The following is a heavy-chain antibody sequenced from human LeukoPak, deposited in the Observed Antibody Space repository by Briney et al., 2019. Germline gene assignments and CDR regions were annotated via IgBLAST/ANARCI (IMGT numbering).Heavy chain of an antibody. Sequence: ASVKVSCKASGYTFTGYYMHWVRQAPGQGLEWMGWIDPNSGGTNYAQKFQGRVTMTRDTSISTAYMELSRLRSDDTAVYYCARTTRGYSGYDVYYYYYYGMDVWGQGTTVTVSS. J-gene: IGHJ6*02. V-gene: IGHV1-2*02. CDR2: IDPNSGGT. CDR1: GYTFTGYY. CDR3: ARTTRGYSGYDVYYYYYYGMDV. D-gene: IGHD5-12*01.